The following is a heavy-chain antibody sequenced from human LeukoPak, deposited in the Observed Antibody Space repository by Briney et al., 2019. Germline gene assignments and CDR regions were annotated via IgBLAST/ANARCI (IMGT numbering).Heavy chain of an antibody. CDR3: ARVSSGSYYFDS. D-gene: IGHD1-26*01. CDR1: GGSISSSNW. Sequence: KPSGTLSLTCAISGGSISSSNWWSWVRQPPGKGLEWIGEIYHSGSTNYSPSLKSRVTISVDKSKNQFSLKVTSVTAADTAVCYCARVSSGSYYFDSWGQGTLVTVSS. J-gene: IGHJ4*02. V-gene: IGHV4-4*02. CDR2: IYHSGST.